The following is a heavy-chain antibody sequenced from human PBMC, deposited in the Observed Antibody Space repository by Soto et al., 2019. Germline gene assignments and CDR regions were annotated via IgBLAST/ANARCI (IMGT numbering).Heavy chain of an antibody. CDR3: ASLRPGDFWSGYYPSAWFDP. CDR1: GGSISSYY. D-gene: IGHD3-3*01. Sequence: PSETLSLTCTGSGGSISSYYWSWSRQPPGKGLEWIGYIYYSGSTNYNPSLKRRVTISVDTSKNQFSLKLSSVTAADTAVYYCASLRPGDFWSGYYPSAWFDPWGQGTLVTVSS. J-gene: IGHJ5*02. V-gene: IGHV4-59*12. CDR2: IYYSGST.